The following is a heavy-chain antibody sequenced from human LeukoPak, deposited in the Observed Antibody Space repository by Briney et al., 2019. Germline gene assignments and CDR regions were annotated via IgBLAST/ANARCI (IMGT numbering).Heavy chain of an antibody. Sequence: SETLSLTCTVSGYSISSGYYWGWIRQPPGKGLEWIGSIYHSGSTYYNPSLKSRVTISVDTSENQFSLKLSSMTAADTAVYYCARESDIVVVSAGTEDYYYYYYMDVWGKGTTVTVSS. V-gene: IGHV4-38-2*02. CDR3: ARESDIVVVSAGTEDYYYYYYMDV. CDR1: GYSISSGYY. CDR2: IYHSGST. D-gene: IGHD2-2*01. J-gene: IGHJ6*03.